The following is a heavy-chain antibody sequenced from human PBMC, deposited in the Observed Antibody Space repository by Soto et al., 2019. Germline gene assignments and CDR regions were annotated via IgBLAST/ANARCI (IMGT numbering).Heavy chain of an antibody. CDR3: ARDHGTVTTRTFDY. CDR1: GFTFSSYA. J-gene: IGHJ4*02. CDR2: ISYDGSNK. V-gene: IGHV3-30-3*01. D-gene: IGHD4-17*01. Sequence: GGSLRLSCAASGFTFSSYAMHWVRQAPGKGLEWVAVISYDGSNKYYADSVKGRFTISRDNSKNTLYLQMNSLRAEDTAVYYCARDHGTVTTRTFDYWGQGTLVTVSS.